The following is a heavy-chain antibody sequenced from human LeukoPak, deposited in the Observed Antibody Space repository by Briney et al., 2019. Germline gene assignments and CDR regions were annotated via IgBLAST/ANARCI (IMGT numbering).Heavy chain of an antibody. J-gene: IGHJ4*02. Sequence: SETLSLTCTVSGGSISSYYWTWIRQPAGKGLEWIGSIHYSGSTTYNPSLKSRVTISVDTSKNQFSLKLSSVTAADTAVYYCARRLGGTSTGFDYWGQGTLVTVSS. CDR2: IHYSGST. D-gene: IGHD2-2*01. CDR3: ARRLGGTSTGFDY. CDR1: GGSISSYY. V-gene: IGHV4-59*08.